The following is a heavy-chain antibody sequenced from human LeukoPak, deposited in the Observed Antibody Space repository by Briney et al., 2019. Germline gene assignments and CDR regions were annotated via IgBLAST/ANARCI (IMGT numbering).Heavy chain of an antibody. V-gene: IGHV1-69*06. Sequence: SVKVSCKASGGTFSSYAISRVRQAPGQGLEWMGGIIPIFGTANYAQKFQGRVTITADKSTSTAYMELSSLRSEDTAVYYCARSRGGGRYFDWFGAFDIWGQGTMVTVSS. J-gene: IGHJ3*02. CDR1: GGTFSSYA. CDR3: ARSRGGGRYFDWFGAFDI. D-gene: IGHD3-9*01. CDR2: IIPIFGTA.